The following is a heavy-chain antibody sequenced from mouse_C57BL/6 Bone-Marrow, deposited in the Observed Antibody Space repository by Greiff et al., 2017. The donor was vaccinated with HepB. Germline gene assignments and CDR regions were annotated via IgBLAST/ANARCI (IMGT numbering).Heavy chain of an antibody. J-gene: IGHJ2*01. CDR3: ATTVVGGDY. D-gene: IGHD1-1*01. CDR1: GYTFTSYG. CDR2: IYPRSGNT. Sequence: VQLQQSGAELARPGASVKLSCKASGYTFTSYGISWVKQRTGQGLEWIGEIYPRSGNTYYNEKFKGKATLTADKSSSTAYMELRSLTSEDSAVYFCATTVVGGDYWGQGTTLTVSS. V-gene: IGHV1-81*01.